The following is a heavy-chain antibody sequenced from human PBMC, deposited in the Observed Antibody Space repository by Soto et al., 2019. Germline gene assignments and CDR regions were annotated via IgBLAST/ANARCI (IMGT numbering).Heavy chain of an antibody. CDR1: GFTFRIYA. J-gene: IGHJ6*02. Sequence: QVQLVESGGGVVQPGRSLRLSCAASGFTFRIYAMHWVRQAPGKGLECVAVISYDGSNKFYRDSVKGRFTISRDKSKSTLYLQINSLRYEDTAVYYCARGDREDIAVVIGARPGEYGVDVWGQGTTVTVSS. D-gene: IGHD2-15*01. V-gene: IGHV3-30-3*01. CDR2: ISYDGSNK. CDR3: ARGDREDIAVVIGARPGEYGVDV.